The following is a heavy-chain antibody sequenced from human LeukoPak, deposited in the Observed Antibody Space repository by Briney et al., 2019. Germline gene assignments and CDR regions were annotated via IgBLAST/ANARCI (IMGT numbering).Heavy chain of an antibody. CDR3: AKGLPITT. D-gene: IGHD4-17*01. J-gene: IGHJ4*02. Sequence: SGGSLRLSCAASGFTFSSYVMNWVRRAPGKGLEWVSSISGGGSSTYYADSVKGRFTISRDSSKTMLFLQMNSLRAEDTAAYYCAKGLPITTWGQGSLVTVSS. CDR2: ISGGGSST. CDR1: GFTFSSYV. V-gene: IGHV3-23*01.